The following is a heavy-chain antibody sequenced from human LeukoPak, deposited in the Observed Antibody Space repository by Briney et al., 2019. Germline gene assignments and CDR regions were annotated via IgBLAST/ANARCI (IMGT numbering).Heavy chain of an antibody. D-gene: IGHD6-13*01. CDR1: GLTFSSYA. CDR2: ISGSGGVK. Sequence: GGSLRLSCAVSGLTFSSYAMSWVRQAPGKGLEWVSVISGSGGVKYYADAVRGRFTISRDNSKNTLYLQINSLRAEDTAVYYCAKATDNSWPVPHDYWGQGTLVTVSS. J-gene: IGHJ4*02. CDR3: AKATDNSWPVPHDY. V-gene: IGHV3-23*01.